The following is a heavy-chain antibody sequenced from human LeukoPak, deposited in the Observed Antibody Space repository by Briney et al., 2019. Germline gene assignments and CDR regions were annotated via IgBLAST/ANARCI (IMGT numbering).Heavy chain of an antibody. CDR2: INPNSGGT. Sequence: EASVKVSCKASGYTFTGYYTHWVRQAPGQGLEWMGWINPNSGGTNYAQKFQGRATMTRDTSITTAYMELSRLRSDDTAVYYCAREEGSGCYDSWGQGTRLTVSS. V-gene: IGHV1-2*02. CDR1: GYTFTGYY. CDR3: AREEGSGCYDS. D-gene: IGHD6-19*01. J-gene: IGHJ4*02.